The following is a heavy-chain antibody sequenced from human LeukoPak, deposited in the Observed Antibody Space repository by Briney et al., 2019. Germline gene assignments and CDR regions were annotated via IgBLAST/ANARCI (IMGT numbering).Heavy chain of an antibody. D-gene: IGHD3-22*01. J-gene: IGHJ4*02. V-gene: IGHV3-23*01. Sequence: GRPLRLSCAASGFTFSKYAMTWVRQAPGKGLEWVSGISVSGGSTNYADSVKGRFTISRDNSKNTLYLQMNSLRAEDTAVYYCAKSNYFDSGGYYFFDYWGQGTLVTVSS. CDR1: GFTFSKYA. CDR2: ISVSGGST. CDR3: AKSNYFDSGGYYFFDY.